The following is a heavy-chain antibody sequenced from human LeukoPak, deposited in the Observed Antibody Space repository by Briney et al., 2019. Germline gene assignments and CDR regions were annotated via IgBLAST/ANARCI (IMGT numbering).Heavy chain of an antibody. CDR2: INHDGSST. Sequence: PGGSLRLSCATSGFTFTTFWMHWVRQAPGKGLVWVSRINHDGSSTNYADSVKGRLTISRDNAKNTVYLQMNSLRAEDTAVYYCALVDGYWGQGTLVTVSS. V-gene: IGHV3-74*01. D-gene: IGHD2-8*02. CDR3: ALVDGY. CDR1: GFTFTTFW. J-gene: IGHJ4*02.